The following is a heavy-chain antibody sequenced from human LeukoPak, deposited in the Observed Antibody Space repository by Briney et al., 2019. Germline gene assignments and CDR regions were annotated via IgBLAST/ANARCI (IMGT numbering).Heavy chain of an antibody. V-gene: IGHV3-9*01. CDR3: AKGNSGWYSGGGFDY. CDR1: GFTFSSYG. CDR2: ISWNSGSI. Sequence: PGGSLRLSCAASGFTFSSYGMHWVRQAPGKGLEWVSGISWNSGSIGYADSVKGRFTISRDNAKNSLYLQMNSLRAEDTALYYCAKGNSGWYSGGGFDYWGQGTLVTVSS. J-gene: IGHJ4*02. D-gene: IGHD6-19*01.